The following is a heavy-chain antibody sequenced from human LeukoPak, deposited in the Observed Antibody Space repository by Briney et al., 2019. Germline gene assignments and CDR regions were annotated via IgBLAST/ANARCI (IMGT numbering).Heavy chain of an antibody. V-gene: IGHV3-48*03. CDR3: ARVSSGSYYIVDY. CDR2: ISGSGSTT. J-gene: IGHJ4*02. D-gene: IGHD1-26*01. CDR1: GFTFSGYD. Sequence: GGSLRLSCAASGFTFSGYDMNWVRQAPGKGLEWVSYISGSGSTTYYADSMKGRLTMSRDNAKNSLYLQMGGLRAEDTAVYYCARVSSGSYYIVDYWGQGTLVTVSS.